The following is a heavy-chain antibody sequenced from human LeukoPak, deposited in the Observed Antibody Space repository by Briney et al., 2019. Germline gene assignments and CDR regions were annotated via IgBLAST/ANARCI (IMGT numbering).Heavy chain of an antibody. CDR2: IDPSDSYT. CDR3: ARSSPEEPLLWFGEL. CDR1: GYSFTSYW. Sequence: GESLKISCKGSGYSFTSYWISWVREMPGKGLEWMGRIDPSDSYTNYSPSFQGHVTISADKSISTAYLQWSSLKASDTAMYYSARSSPEEPLLWFGELWGQGTLVTVSS. J-gene: IGHJ4*02. V-gene: IGHV5-10-1*01. D-gene: IGHD3-10*01.